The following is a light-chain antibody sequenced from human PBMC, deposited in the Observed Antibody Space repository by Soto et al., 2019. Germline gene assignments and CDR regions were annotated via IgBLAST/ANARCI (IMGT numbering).Light chain of an antibody. Sequence: EIVMTQSPATLSVSPGERATLSCRASQSVNSNLAWYRQKPGQAPRLLIPDASTRATGVPARFSGSGSGTEFTLTISSLQSEDSVIYYCQQYNFWPPLTFGGGTKVEIK. V-gene: IGKV3-15*01. CDR1: QSVNSN. J-gene: IGKJ4*01. CDR3: QQYNFWPPLT. CDR2: DAS.